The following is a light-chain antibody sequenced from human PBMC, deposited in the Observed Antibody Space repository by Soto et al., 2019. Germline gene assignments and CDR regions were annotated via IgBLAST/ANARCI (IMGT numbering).Light chain of an antibody. V-gene: IGKV1-39*01. J-gene: IGKJ5*01. CDR1: ESISRH. Sequence: DIQMTQSPSSLSASVGDRVTITCRASESISRHLNWYQQKPGKAPKLLIYAASSLQNGVPSRFSGSGSGTEFPLTISNLQPEDFATYYCPQSYSTLSLTFGQGTRLEIK. CDR3: PQSYSTLSLT. CDR2: AAS.